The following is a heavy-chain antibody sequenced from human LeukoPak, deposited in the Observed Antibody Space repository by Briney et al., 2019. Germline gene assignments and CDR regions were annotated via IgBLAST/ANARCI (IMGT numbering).Heavy chain of an antibody. CDR3: ARDPTPSYYDSGSQTDLFDY. D-gene: IGHD3-10*01. J-gene: IGHJ4*02. CDR2: IIPIFGTA. CDR1: GGTFSSYA. Sequence: SVKVSCKASGGTFSSYAISWVRQAPGQGLEWMGGIIPIFGTANYAQKFQGRVTITADESTSTAYMELSSLRSEDTAVYYCARDPTPSYYDSGSQTDLFDYWGQGTLVTVSS. V-gene: IGHV1-69*13.